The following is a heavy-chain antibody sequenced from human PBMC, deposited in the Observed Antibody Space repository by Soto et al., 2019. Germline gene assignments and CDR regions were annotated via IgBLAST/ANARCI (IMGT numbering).Heavy chain of an antibody. CDR3: ARGGIAVAGTGPYFDY. CDR2: INHSGST. CDR1: GGSFSGYY. J-gene: IGHJ4*02. V-gene: IGHV4-34*01. Sequence: SETLSLTCAVYGGSFSGYYWSWIRQPPWKGLEWIGEINHSGSTNYNPSLKSRVTISVDTSKNQFSLKLSSVTAADTAVYYCARGGIAVAGTGPYFDYFGQRTLVTLSS. D-gene: IGHD6-19*01.